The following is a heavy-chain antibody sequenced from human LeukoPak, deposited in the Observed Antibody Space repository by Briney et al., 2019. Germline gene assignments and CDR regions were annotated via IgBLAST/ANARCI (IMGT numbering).Heavy chain of an antibody. V-gene: IGHV3-21*01. CDR3: ARHGDGFYYGMDV. D-gene: IGHD4-17*01. J-gene: IGHJ6*02. Sequence: GGSLRLSCAASEFTFSRYSMNWFRQAPGEGLEWVSSISSSGHDIYCGDSVKGRFTISRDNAKKSLYLQMNSLRAEDTAVYYCARHGDGFYYGMDVWGQGTTVTVSS. CDR1: EFTFSRYS. CDR2: ISSSGHDI.